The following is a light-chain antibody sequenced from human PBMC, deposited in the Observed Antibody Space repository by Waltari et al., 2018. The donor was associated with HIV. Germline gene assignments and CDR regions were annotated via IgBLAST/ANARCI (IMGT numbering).Light chain of an antibody. J-gene: IGLJ1*01. Sequence: SALTQPASVSGSPGQSIPISCTATSSDVGRSYAVPWYQQHPGKAPKLMIYEVNKRPAGVSNRFSGSKSGNTASLTISGLQAEDEADYHCCSYAGSSTHVFGTGTKVTVL. V-gene: IGLV2-23*02. CDR2: EVN. CDR3: CSYAGSSTHV. CDR1: SSDVGRSYA.